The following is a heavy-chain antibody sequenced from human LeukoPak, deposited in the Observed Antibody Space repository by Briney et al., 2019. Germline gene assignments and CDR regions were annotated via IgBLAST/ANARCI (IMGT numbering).Heavy chain of an antibody. CDR3: ARGHVDTAFQRWFDP. CDR2: INHSGST. CDR1: GFTVSSNY. D-gene: IGHD5-18*01. V-gene: IGHV4-34*01. Sequence: LWGSLRLSCAASGFTVSSNYMSWVRQAPGKGLEWIGEINHSGSTNYNPSLKSRVTISVDTSKNQFSLKLSSVTAADTAVYYCARGHVDTAFQRWFDPWGQGTLVTVSS. J-gene: IGHJ5*02.